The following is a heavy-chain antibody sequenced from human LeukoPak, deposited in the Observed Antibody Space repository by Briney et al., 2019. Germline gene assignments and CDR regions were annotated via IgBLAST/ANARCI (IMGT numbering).Heavy chain of an antibody. V-gene: IGHV4-59*11. J-gene: IGHJ3*02. CDR1: GGSISSHY. CDR3: ARDLATAATADRAFDI. CDR2: IYYSGST. Sequence: SETLSLTCTVSGGSISSHYWSWVRQPPGKGLEWIGYIYYSGSTNYNPSLRNRVTISVDTSKNQFSLKLSSVTAADTAVYYCARDLATAATADRAFDIWGQGTVVTVSS. D-gene: IGHD6-13*01.